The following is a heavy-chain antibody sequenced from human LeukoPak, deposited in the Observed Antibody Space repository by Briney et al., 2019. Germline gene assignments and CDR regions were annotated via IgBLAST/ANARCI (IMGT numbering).Heavy chain of an antibody. CDR3: ARGLHTRYGSGSYYRPTRYYFDY. J-gene: IGHJ4*02. CDR1: GGSFSGYY. CDR2: INHSGST. D-gene: IGHD3-10*01. Sequence: SETLSLTCAVYGGSFSGYYWSWIRQPPGKGLEWIGEINHSGSTNYNPSLKSRVTISVDTSKNQFSLKLSSVTAADTAVYYCARGLHTRYGSGSYYRPTRYYFDYWGQGTLVTVS. V-gene: IGHV4-34*01.